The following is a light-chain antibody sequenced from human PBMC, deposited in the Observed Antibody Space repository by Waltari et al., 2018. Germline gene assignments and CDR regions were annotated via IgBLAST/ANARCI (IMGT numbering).Light chain of an antibody. CDR3: MQSLRALWT. Sequence: IVVTQSPLSLPVTPGEPASIPCRSSQSLLHSNGSNYLDWYLQNPGQSPQLLIYLGSNRASGVPDRFSGSGSGTDFTLKISRVEAEDVGVYYCMQSLRALWTFGQGTKVEIK. V-gene: IGKV2-28*01. CDR1: QSLLHSNGSNY. CDR2: LGS. J-gene: IGKJ1*01.